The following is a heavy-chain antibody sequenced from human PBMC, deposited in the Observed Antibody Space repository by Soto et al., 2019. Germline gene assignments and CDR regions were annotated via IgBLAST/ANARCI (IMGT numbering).Heavy chain of an antibody. D-gene: IGHD1-26*01. CDR1: GYSFTSLD. CDR2: MQPSSGRT. V-gene: IGHV1-8*01. J-gene: IGHJ4*02. Sequence: ASVKVSCKASGYSFTSLDINWVRQTTGQGLEWMGWMQPSSGRTGYAQKFQGRVTMTRDTSINTAYMELSSLTSDDTAFHYCARGVTAGVDYWGQGTLVTVSS. CDR3: ARGVTAGVDY.